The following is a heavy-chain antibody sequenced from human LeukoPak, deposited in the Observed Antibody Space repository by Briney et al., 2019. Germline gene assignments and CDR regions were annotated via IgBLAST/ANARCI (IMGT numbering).Heavy chain of an antibody. CDR3: ATCGGDCPYFDY. V-gene: IGHV4-59*01. CDR1: GGSISSYY. J-gene: IGHJ4*02. Sequence: SETLSLTCTVSGGSISSYYWSWIRQPPGKGLEWIGYIYYSGSTNYNPSLKSRVTISVDTSKNQFSLKLSSVTAADTAVHYCATCGGDCPYFDYWGQGTLVTVSS. CDR2: IYYSGST. D-gene: IGHD2-21*02.